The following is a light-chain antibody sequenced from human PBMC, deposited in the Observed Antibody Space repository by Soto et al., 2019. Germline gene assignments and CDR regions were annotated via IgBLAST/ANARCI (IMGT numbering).Light chain of an antibody. Sequence: DIQMTQSPSSLSASVGDRVTITCQASQDISNYLNWYQQKPGKAPKLLIYDASNLETGVPSRFSGSGSGTDFTFTISSLQPEDIAKYYCQQYDNLPSFSFGPGTKVDIK. V-gene: IGKV1-33*01. CDR3: QQYDNLPSFS. J-gene: IGKJ3*01. CDR1: QDISNY. CDR2: DAS.